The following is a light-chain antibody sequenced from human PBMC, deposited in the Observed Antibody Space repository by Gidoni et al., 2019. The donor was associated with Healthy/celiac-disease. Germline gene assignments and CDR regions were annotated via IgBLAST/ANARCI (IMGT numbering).Light chain of an antibody. V-gene: IGKV1-9*01. CDR3: QQPNSYPLT. J-gene: IGKJ2*01. CDR1: QGITSY. CDR2: GAS. Sequence: DIQLTQSPSFLSASVGDRATITCRASQGITSYLAWYQQKPGKAPKLLIYGASTLQSGVPSRFSGSGSGTEFTLTISSLQPEDFATYYCQQPNSYPLTFGQGTKLEIK.